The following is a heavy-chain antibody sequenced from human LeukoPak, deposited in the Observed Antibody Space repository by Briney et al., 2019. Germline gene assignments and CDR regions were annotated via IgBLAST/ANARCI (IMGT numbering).Heavy chain of an antibody. CDR2: INHSGST. CDR1: GGSFSGYY. D-gene: IGHD2-21*01. CDR3: ARGRVHGIPGAFDI. Sequence: SETLSLTCAVYGGSFSGYYWSWIRQPPGKGLEWIGEINHSGSTNYNPSLKSRVTISVDTSKNQFSLKLSSVTAADTAVYYCARGRVHGIPGAFDIWAKGQWSPSLQ. V-gene: IGHV4-34*01. J-gene: IGHJ3*02.